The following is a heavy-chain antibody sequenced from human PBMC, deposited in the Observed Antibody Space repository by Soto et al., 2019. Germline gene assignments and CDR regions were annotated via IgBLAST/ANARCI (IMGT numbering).Heavy chain of an antibody. Sequence: ASVKASCKASGGTFSSYTISWVRQAPGQGLEWMGRIIPILGIANYAQKFQGRVTITADKSTSTAYMELSSLRSEDTAVYYCARAVVSGPLDYWGQGTLVTVSS. V-gene: IGHV1-69*02. CDR2: IIPILGIA. CDR3: ARAVVSGPLDY. D-gene: IGHD5-12*01. J-gene: IGHJ4*02. CDR1: GGTFSSYT.